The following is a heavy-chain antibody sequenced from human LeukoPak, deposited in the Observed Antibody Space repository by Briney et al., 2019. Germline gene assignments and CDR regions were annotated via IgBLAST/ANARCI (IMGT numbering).Heavy chain of an antibody. Sequence: SVKVSCKASGGTFSSYAISWVRQAPGQGLEWMGGIIPIFGTANYAQKFQGRVTITADESTSTAYMELSSLRSEDTAVYYCARGWSRYSSGWKYYFDYWGQGTLVTVSS. V-gene: IGHV1-69*13. CDR1: GGTFSSYA. D-gene: IGHD6-19*01. CDR2: IIPIFGTA. J-gene: IGHJ4*02. CDR3: ARGWSRYSSGWKYYFDY.